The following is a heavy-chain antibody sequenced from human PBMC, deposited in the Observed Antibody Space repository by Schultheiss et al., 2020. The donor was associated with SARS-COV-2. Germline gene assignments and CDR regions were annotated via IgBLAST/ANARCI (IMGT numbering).Heavy chain of an antibody. CDR1: GFTFSSYG. J-gene: IGHJ6*03. CDR3: AKASRRLVTTYYYMDV. D-gene: IGHD4-11*01. CDR2: IWYDGSNK. Sequence: GGSLRLSCAASGFTFSSYGMHWVRQAPGKGLEWVAVIWYDGSNKYYADSVKGRFTISRDNSKNTLYLQMNSLRAEDTAVYYCAKASRRLVTTYYYMDVWGKGTTVTVSS. V-gene: IGHV3-33*06.